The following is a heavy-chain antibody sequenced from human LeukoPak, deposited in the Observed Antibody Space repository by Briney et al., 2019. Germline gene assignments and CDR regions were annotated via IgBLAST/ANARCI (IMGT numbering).Heavy chain of an antibody. J-gene: IGHJ3*02. D-gene: IGHD1-26*01. Sequence: SETLSLTCTVSGGSISSGSYYWSWIRQPAGKGLEWIGRIYSSGSTNYNPSLKSRVTISVDTSKNQFSLKLSSVTAADTAVYYCARHQWVPAFDIWGQGTMVTVSS. CDR2: IYSSGST. V-gene: IGHV4-61*02. CDR3: ARHQWVPAFDI. CDR1: GGSISSGSYY.